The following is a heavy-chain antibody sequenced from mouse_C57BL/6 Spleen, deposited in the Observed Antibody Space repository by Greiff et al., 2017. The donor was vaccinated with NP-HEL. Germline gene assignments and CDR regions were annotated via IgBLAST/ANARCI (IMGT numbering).Heavy chain of an antibody. Sequence: VKLMESGAELVKPGASVKISCKASGYAFSSYWMNWVKQRPGKGLEWIGQIYPGDGDTNYNGKFKGKATLTADKSSSTAYMQLSSLTSEDSAVYFCARKKTSTGSFDYWGQGTTLTVSS. J-gene: IGHJ2*01. CDR3: ARKKTSTGSFDY. V-gene: IGHV1-80*01. CDR2: IYPGDGDT. D-gene: IGHD4-1*02. CDR1: GYAFSSYW.